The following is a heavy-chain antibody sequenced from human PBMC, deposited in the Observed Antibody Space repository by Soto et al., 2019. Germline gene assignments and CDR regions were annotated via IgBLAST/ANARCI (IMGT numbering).Heavy chain of an antibody. CDR3: ARVTSMVRGVIDNWFDP. CDR2: IIPMYGPA. D-gene: IGHD3-10*01. CDR1: GGTFSSYA. Sequence: QVPLVQSGAEVKKPGSSVTVSCKASGGTFSSYAIHWVRQAPGQGLEWMGGIIPMYGPAKYAQRFQGRVTITADESTTTVYMELTSLTSQDTAVYYCARVTSMVRGVIDNWFDPWGHRTLVTVSS. J-gene: IGHJ5*02. V-gene: IGHV1-69*01.